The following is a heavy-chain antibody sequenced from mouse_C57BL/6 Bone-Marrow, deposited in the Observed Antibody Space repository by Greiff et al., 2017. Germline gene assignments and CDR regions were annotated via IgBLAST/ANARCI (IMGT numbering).Heavy chain of an antibody. J-gene: IGHJ3*01. CDR3: ARREVGRAWFAY. CDR1: GFTFSDYG. CDR2: ISSGSSTI. V-gene: IGHV5-17*01. D-gene: IGHD1-1*02. Sequence: EVQGVESGGGLVKPGGSLKLSCAASGFTFSDYGMHWVRQAPEKGLEWVAYISSGSSTIYYADTVKGRFTISRDNAKNTLFLQMTSLRAEDTAMYYCARREVGRAWFAYWGQGALVTVSA.